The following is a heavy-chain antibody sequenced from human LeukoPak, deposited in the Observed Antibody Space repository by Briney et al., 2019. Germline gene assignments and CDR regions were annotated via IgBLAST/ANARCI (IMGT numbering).Heavy chain of an antibody. CDR1: GFTFSSYA. Sequence: GRSLRLACAASGFTFSSYAMHWVRQAPGKGLEWVAVISYDGSNKDYADSVKGRFTISRDNSKNTLYLQMNSLRAEDTAVYYCARDRQQQLGPFDYWGQGTLVTVSS. V-gene: IGHV3-30-3*01. D-gene: IGHD6-13*01. CDR2: ISYDGSNK. CDR3: ARDRQQQLGPFDY. J-gene: IGHJ4*02.